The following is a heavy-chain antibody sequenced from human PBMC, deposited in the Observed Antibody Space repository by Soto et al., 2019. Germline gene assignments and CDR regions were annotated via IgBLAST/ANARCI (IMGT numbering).Heavy chain of an antibody. J-gene: IGHJ4*02. V-gene: IGHV3-33*01. Sequence: GGSLRLSCAASGFTFSSYGMHWVRQAPGKGLEWVAVIWYDGSNKYYADSVKGRFTISRDNSKNTLYLQMNSLRAEDTAVYYCARVNYGDYEEFFDYWGQGTLVTVSS. CDR3: ARVNYGDYEEFFDY. D-gene: IGHD4-17*01. CDR1: GFTFSSYG. CDR2: IWYDGSNK.